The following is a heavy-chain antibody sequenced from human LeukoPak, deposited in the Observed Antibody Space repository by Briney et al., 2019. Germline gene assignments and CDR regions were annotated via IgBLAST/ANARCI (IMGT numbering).Heavy chain of an antibody. CDR3: ARISVVGTYYYYYGMDL. CDR2: INHSGST. V-gene: IGHV4-34*01. CDR1: GGSFSGYY. D-gene: IGHD3-10*01. J-gene: IGHJ6*02. Sequence: PSETLFLTCAVYGGSFSGYYWSWIRQPPGKGLEWIGEINHSGSTNYNPSLKSRVTISVDTSKNQFSLKLSSVTAADTAVYYCARISVVGTYYYYYGMDLWGQGTTVTVSS.